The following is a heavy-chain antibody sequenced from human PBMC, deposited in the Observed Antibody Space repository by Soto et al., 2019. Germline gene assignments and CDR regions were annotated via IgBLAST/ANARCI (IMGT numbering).Heavy chain of an antibody. D-gene: IGHD6-6*01. V-gene: IGHV3-33*01. CDR3: ARVSYSSSSGDFYGMDV. CDR2: IWYDGSNK. Sequence: QVQLVESGGGVVQPGRSLRLSCAASGFTFSSYGMHWVRQAPGKGLEWVAVIWYDGSNKYYADSVKGRFTISRDNSKNTLYLQMNSLRAEDTAVYYCARVSYSSSSGDFYGMDVWGQGPTVTVSS. CDR1: GFTFSSYG. J-gene: IGHJ6*02.